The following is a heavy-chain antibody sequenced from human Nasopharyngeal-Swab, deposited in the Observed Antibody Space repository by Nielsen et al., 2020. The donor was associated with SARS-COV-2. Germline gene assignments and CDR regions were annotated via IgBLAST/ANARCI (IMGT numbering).Heavy chain of an antibody. J-gene: IGHJ6*02. CDR1: GGTFSSYA. CDR3: ASQGGGDYYDSRRYYNYVMDV. V-gene: IGHV1-69*04. Sequence: SVQVSCKASGGTFSSYAISWVRQAPGQGLEWMERIIPIFGIANYAQKFQGRVTITADKSTSTAYMELSSLRSEETAVYYCASQGGGDYYDSRRYYNYVMDVWGQGTTVTVSS. D-gene: IGHD3-22*01. CDR2: IIPIFGIA.